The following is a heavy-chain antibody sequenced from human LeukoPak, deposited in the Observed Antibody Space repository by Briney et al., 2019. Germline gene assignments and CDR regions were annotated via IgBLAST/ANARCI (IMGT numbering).Heavy chain of an antibody. D-gene: IGHD2-21*02. Sequence: GGSLRLSCAASGFTFSDYFMNWIRQAPGKGLEWVSYISSGAGTIYYADSVKVRFTISRDNAKNSLFLQMNSLRAEDTAVYYCARLSYCGGDCYWDAFDIWGQGTMVTVSS. CDR3: ARLSYCGGDCYWDAFDI. CDR2: ISSGAGTI. V-gene: IGHV3-11*01. CDR1: GFTFSDYF. J-gene: IGHJ3*02.